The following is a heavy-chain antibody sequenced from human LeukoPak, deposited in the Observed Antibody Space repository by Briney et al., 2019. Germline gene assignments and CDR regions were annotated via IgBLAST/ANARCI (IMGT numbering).Heavy chain of an antibody. J-gene: IGHJ4*02. Sequence: GGSLRLSCAASGFTVSSKYMSWVRQAPGKGLEWVSVIYTGETTYYADSVKGRFTISRDNSKNTLYLQMDGLRVEDTAVYYCAKVGAVAAVENWGQGALVTVSS. CDR2: IYTGETT. CDR1: GFTVSSKY. CDR3: AKVGAVAAVEN. V-gene: IGHV3-66*01. D-gene: IGHD6-19*01.